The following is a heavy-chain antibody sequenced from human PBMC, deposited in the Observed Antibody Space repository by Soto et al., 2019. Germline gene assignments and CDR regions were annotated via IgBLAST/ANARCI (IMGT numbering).Heavy chain of an antibody. D-gene: IGHD1-26*01. CDR2: ISAYNGNT. Sequence: QVQLVQSGAEVKKPGASVKDSCKASGYTFTSYGIGWVRQAPGQGLEWMGWISAYNGNTNYPQKLQGRATRTTDTSTSTAQMEMRSLRSDDPAVYSWARDRGSYALDYWGQGTLVTVSS. CDR3: ARDRGSYALDY. CDR1: GYTFTSYG. V-gene: IGHV1-18*01. J-gene: IGHJ4*02.